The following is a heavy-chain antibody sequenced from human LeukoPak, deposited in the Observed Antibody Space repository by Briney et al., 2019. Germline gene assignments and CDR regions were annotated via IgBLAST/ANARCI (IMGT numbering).Heavy chain of an antibody. Sequence: GGSLRLSCAASGFTVSSNYMSWVRQAPGKGLEWVSVIYSGGSTYYADSVEGRFTISRDNSKNTLYLQMNSLRAEDTAVYYCARGDYYDSSGYPAWDYWGQGTLVTVSS. CDR3: ARGDYYDSSGYPAWDY. V-gene: IGHV3-53*01. J-gene: IGHJ4*02. CDR1: GFTVSSNY. CDR2: IYSGGST. D-gene: IGHD3-22*01.